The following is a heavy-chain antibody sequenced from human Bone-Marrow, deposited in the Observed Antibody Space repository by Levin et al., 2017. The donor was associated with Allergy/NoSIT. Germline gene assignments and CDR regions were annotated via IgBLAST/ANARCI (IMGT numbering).Heavy chain of an antibody. CDR1: GFTFSSYW. CDR3: ARTAMVFDY. V-gene: IGHV3-7*04. J-gene: IGHJ4*02. D-gene: IGHD5-18*01. CDR2: IKQDGSEI. Sequence: PGGSLRLSCAASGFTFSSYWMSWVRQAPGKGLGWVANIKQDGSEIYHVDSVKGRFTISRDNAKNSLYLQMNSLRVEDTAVYYCARTAMVFDYWGQGTLVTVSS.